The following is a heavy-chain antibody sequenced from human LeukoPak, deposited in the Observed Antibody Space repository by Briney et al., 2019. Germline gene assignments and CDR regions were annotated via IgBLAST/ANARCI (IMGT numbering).Heavy chain of an antibody. V-gene: IGHV3-48*04. CDR2: ISSSGSTI. Sequence: SGGSLRLSCAASGFTFSSYAMSWVRQAPGKGLEWVSYISSSGSTIYYADSVKGRFTISRDNAKNSLYLQMNSLRAEDTAVYYCARDYYDSSGDAFDIWGQGTMVTVSS. D-gene: IGHD3-22*01. J-gene: IGHJ3*02. CDR3: ARDYYDSSGDAFDI. CDR1: GFTFSSYA.